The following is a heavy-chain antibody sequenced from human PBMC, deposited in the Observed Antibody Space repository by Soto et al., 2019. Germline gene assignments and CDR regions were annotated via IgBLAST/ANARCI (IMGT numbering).Heavy chain of an antibody. CDR2: INSDGSST. V-gene: IGHV3-74*01. Sequence: GGSLRLSCAASGFTFSSYWMHWVRQAPGKGLVWVSRINSDGSSTSYADSVKGRFTISRDNAKNTLYLQMNSLRAEDTAVYYCARGPYGDYEGGYWGQGTLVTVSS. J-gene: IGHJ4*02. D-gene: IGHD4-17*01. CDR3: ARGPYGDYEGGY. CDR1: GFTFSSYW.